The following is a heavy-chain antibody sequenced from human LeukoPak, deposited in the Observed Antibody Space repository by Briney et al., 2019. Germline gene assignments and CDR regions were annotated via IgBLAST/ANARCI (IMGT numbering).Heavy chain of an antibody. CDR2: IYYNGYT. V-gene: IGHV4-39*01. CDR1: GGSVSRTTYY. Sequence: PSETLSLTCIVCGGSVSRTTYYWGWFRQPPGKGLEWIGSIYYNGYTYYNPSLKSRLTMSVDTSRNQFSLELSSVTAADTAVYYCARHDYDSSGYRRDYYFDYWGQGTLVTVSS. J-gene: IGHJ4*02. CDR3: ARHDYDSSGYRRDYYFDY. D-gene: IGHD3-22*01.